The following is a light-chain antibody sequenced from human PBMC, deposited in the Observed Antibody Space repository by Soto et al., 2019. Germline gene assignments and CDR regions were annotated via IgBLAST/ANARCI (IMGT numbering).Light chain of an antibody. V-gene: IGKV1-39*01. J-gene: IGKJ2*01. CDR2: AAS. Sequence: DIQMTQSPSSLSASAGDRVTITCRASQSISSYLNWYQQKPGKAPELLIYAASSLQSGVPSRFSGSGSGTDFTLTISSLQPEDFATYYCQQSYSTPPTFGQGTKLEIK. CDR3: QQSYSTPPT. CDR1: QSISSY.